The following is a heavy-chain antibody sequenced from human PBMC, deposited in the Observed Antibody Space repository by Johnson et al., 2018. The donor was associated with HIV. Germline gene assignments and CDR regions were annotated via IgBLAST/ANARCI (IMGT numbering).Heavy chain of an antibody. V-gene: IGHV3-30*19. Sequence: QVQLVESGGGVVQPGRSLRLSCAASGFTFSSYGMHWVRQAPGKGLEWVAVISYDGSNKYYADSVKGRFTISRDNSKNTLYLQMNSLRAEDTAVYYCAREFHHTRITMIVVVSGENAFDIWGQGTMVTVSS. CDR3: AREFHHTRITMIVVVSGENAFDI. CDR1: GFTFSSYG. CDR2: ISYDGSNK. D-gene: IGHD3-22*01. J-gene: IGHJ3*02.